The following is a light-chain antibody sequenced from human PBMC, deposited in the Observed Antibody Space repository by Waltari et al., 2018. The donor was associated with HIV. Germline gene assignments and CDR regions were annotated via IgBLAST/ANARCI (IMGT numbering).Light chain of an antibody. CDR1: SGPIASNS. CDR2: EDT. CDR3: QSYDTTNHLI. Sequence: FMLTQPHSMSASPGTTVTISCTRSSGPIASNSVQCYQQRPCGAPTTVVFEDTQRPSGVPERFSGSIDSSSNSVSLTISGLKTEDEADYYCQSYDTTNHLIFGGGTKVTVL. J-gene: IGLJ2*01. V-gene: IGLV6-57*04.